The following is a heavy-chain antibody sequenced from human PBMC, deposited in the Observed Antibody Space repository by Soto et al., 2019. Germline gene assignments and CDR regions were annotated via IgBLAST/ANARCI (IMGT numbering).Heavy chain of an antibody. CDR3: ARGGGTTVTTPRYYYYYYYMDV. CDR2: INHSGST. J-gene: IGHJ6*03. V-gene: IGHV4-34*01. D-gene: IGHD4-4*01. CDR1: GGSFSGYY. Sequence: SETLSLTCAVYGGSFSGYYWSWIRQPPGKGLEWIGEINHSGSTNYNPSLKSRVTISVDTSKNQFSLKLSSVTAADTAVYYCARGGGTTVTTPRYYYYYYYMDVWGKGTTVT.